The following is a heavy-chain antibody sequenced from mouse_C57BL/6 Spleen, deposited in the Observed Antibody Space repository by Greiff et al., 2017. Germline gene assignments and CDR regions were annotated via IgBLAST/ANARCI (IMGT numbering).Heavy chain of an antibody. CDR1: GYSITSGYY. V-gene: IGHV3-6*01. Sequence: EVQLQQSGPGLVKPSQSLSLTCSVTGYSITSGYYWNWIRQFPGNKLEWMGYISYDGSNNYNPSLKNRSSITRDTSKNQFFLKLNSVTTEDTATYYCARELPYAMDYWGQGTSVTVSS. J-gene: IGHJ4*01. CDR3: ARELPYAMDY. CDR2: ISYDGSN.